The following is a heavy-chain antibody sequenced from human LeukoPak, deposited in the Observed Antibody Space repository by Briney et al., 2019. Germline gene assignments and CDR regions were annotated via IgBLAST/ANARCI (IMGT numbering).Heavy chain of an antibody. Sequence: GESLKISCKGSGYNFTIYWIGWVRQMPGKGLEWMGIICPGDSDTRYSPSFQGQVTISADKSISTAYLQWSSLKASDTAMYYCAIFDFLFGEIDNWFDPWGQGTQVTVSS. CDR3: AIFDFLFGEIDNWFDP. CDR1: GYNFTIYW. V-gene: IGHV5-51*01. CDR2: ICPGDSDT. J-gene: IGHJ5*02. D-gene: IGHD3-16*01.